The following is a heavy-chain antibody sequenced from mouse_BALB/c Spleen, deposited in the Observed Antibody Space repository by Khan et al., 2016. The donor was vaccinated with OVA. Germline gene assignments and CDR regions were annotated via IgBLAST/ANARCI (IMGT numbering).Heavy chain of an antibody. D-gene: IGHD1-1*01. Sequence: EVKLEESGPGLVKPSQSLSLTCTVTGYSITSDYAWNWIRQLPGNKLEWMGFISYSGNTNYNPSLKSRISITRDTSKNQFFLQLNSVTTEDTARYYCARVYGGDFDYWGQGTTLTVSS. CDR2: ISYSGNT. J-gene: IGHJ2*01. CDR1: GYSITSDYA. V-gene: IGHV3-2*02. CDR3: ARVYGGDFDY.